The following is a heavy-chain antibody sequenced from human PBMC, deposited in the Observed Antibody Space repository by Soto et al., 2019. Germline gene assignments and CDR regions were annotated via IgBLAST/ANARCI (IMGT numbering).Heavy chain of an antibody. Sequence: ASVKVSCKASGYSFTGYYLHWVRQAPGQGLEWMGWINPNSDATRYSQKFQGRVTMTRDTAVSTAYMELSSLTSDDTALYYCARDFSKNSFDPWGQGTLVTVSS. CDR3: ARDFSKNSFDP. V-gene: IGHV1-2*02. CDR2: INPNSDAT. D-gene: IGHD3-3*02. CDR1: GYSFTGYY. J-gene: IGHJ5*02.